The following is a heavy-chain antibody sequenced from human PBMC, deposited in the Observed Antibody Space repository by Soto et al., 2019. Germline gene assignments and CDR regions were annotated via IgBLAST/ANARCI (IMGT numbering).Heavy chain of an antibody. Sequence: SVKVSCKASRVTFSKFLVTWVRQAPGLGLEWVGGIIPIFGTANYAQKFQGRVTITADESTSTSYMEVNNLRSEDTAVYYCAKVRYSSPMGYYYGMDVWGQGTTVTVSS. D-gene: IGHD6-19*01. J-gene: IGHJ6*02. CDR1: RVTFSKFL. V-gene: IGHV1-69*13. CDR2: IIPIFGTA. CDR3: AKVRYSSPMGYYYGMDV.